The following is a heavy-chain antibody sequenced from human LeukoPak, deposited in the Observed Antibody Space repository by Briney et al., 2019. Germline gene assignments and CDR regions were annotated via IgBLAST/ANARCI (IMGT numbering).Heavy chain of an antibody. CDR3: AKSTALISWYNYYYYGMDV. CDR1: GFTFSSYA. Sequence: GGSLRLSCAASGFTFSSYAMSWVRQAPGQGLEWVSAISGSGGSTYYADSVKGRFTISRDNSKNTLYLQMNSLRAEDTAVYYCAKSTALISWYNYYYYGMDVWGQGTTVTVSS. D-gene: IGHD6-13*01. CDR2: ISGSGGST. V-gene: IGHV3-23*01. J-gene: IGHJ6*01.